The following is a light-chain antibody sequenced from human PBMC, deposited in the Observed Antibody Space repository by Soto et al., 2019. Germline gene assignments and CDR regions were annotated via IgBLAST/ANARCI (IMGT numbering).Light chain of an antibody. CDR2: DNN. CDR1: GSNIGSNS. V-gene: IGLV1-51*01. J-gene: IGLJ3*02. CDR3: GTWESYLSVCV. Sequence: QSVLTQPPSVSAAPGQTVTISCSGSGSNIGSNSVSWYQQVPGTAPKLLLYDNNKRPSGIPDRFFGSKSGTSATLGITGLQTADEADYYCGTWESYLSVCVFGGGTKLTVL.